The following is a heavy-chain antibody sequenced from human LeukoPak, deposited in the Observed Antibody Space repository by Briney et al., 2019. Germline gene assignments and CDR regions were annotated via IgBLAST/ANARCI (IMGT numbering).Heavy chain of an antibody. J-gene: IGHJ1*01. CDR2: IWYDGSNK. CDR3: AKDLGRYDILTGTPWG. D-gene: IGHD3-9*01. Sequence: GGSLRLSCAASGFTFSSYGMHWVRQAPGKGLEWVAVIWYDGSNKYYADSVKGRFTISRDNSKNTLYLQMNSLRAEDTAVYYCAKDLGRYDILTGTPWGWGQGTLVTVSS. CDR1: GFTFSSYG. V-gene: IGHV3-33*06.